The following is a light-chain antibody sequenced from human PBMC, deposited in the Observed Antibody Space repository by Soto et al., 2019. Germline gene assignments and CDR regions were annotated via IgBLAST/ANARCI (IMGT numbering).Light chain of an antibody. CDR2: DTS. V-gene: IGLV7-46*01. Sequence: QAVVTQDPSLTVSPGGTVTLTCGSSTGAVTSGHYPYWFQQKPGQAPRTLIYDTSNKHSWTPARFSGSLLGGKAALTLSGAQPEDEAEYYCLLSYSGAREVFGGGTKVTVL. CDR3: LLSYSGAREV. CDR1: TGAVTSGHY. J-gene: IGLJ2*01.